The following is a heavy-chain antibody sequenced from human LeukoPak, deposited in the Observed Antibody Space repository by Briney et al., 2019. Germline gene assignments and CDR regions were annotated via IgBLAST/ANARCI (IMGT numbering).Heavy chain of an antibody. CDR2: INPGGTTT. D-gene: IGHD4-23*01. CDR3: ARDYGGSGDAFDF. J-gene: IGHJ3*01. CDR1: GYTFTGYY. Sequence: ASVKVSCKASGYTFTGYYMHWVRQAPGQGLEWMGVINPGGTTTIYAQKFQGRVTLTRDMSTSTVYMELSSLGSEDTAVFYCARDYGGSGDAFDFWGRGTMVTVSS. V-gene: IGHV1-46*01.